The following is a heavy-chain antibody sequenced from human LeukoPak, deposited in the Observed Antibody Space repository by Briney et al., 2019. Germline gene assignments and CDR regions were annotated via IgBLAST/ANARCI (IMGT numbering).Heavy chain of an antibody. CDR1: DYTFTSYG. J-gene: IGHJ5*02. V-gene: IGHV1-18*01. Sequence: ASVKVSCKASDYTFTSYGISWVRQAPGQGLEWMGWISAYNGNTNYARKFQGRVTITRDTSASTAYMELSSLRSEDTAVYYCARDLRYCSSTSCYRRFDPWGQGTLVTVSS. CDR2: ISAYNGNT. CDR3: ARDLRYCSSTSCYRRFDP. D-gene: IGHD2-2*01.